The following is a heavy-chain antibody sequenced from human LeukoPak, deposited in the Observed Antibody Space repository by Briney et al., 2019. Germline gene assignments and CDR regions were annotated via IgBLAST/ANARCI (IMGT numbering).Heavy chain of an antibody. CDR1: GGSISSGGYY. CDR2: RHYSGTT. CDR3: ARASLVYCSGGSRYAIDH. D-gene: IGHD2-15*01. Sequence: SQTLSLTCTVSGGSISSGGYYWSWIRQHPGKGLEWIGYRHYSGTTYYNASLKSRLTISVDTSKNQFSLKLSSVTAADTAVYYCARASLVYCSGGSRYAIDHWGQGTLVTVSS. V-gene: IGHV4-31*03. J-gene: IGHJ4*02.